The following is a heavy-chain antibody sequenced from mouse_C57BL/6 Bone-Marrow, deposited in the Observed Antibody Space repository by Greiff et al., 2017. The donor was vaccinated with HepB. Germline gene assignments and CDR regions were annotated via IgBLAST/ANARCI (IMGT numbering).Heavy chain of an antibody. D-gene: IGHD1-1*01. CDR3: ARESTTVPKGFDY. V-gene: IGHV1-52*01. J-gene: IGHJ2*01. Sequence: QVQLQQPGAELVRPGSSVKLSCKASGYTFTSYWMHWVKQRPIQGLEWIGNIDPSDSETHYNQKFKDKATLTVDKSSSTAYMQLSSLTSEDSAVYYCARESTTVPKGFDYWGQGTTLTVSS. CDR2: IDPSDSET. CDR1: GYTFTSYW.